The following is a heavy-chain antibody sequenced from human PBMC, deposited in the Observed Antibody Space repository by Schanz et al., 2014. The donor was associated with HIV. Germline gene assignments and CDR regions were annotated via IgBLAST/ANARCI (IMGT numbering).Heavy chain of an antibody. CDR3: AKPEYDSRGNSQSHFDS. Sequence: ELQLVESGGGLVQPGGSLRLSCAVSGFTITSYGMSWVRQAPGKGLEWVSTISAGVGTASYADSVKGRFTISRDNSKKMLFLQMNRLRAEDTAVYYCAKPEYDSRGNSQSHFDSWGQGTLVTVSS. J-gene: IGHJ4*02. D-gene: IGHD3-22*01. V-gene: IGHV3-23*04. CDR2: ISAGVGTA. CDR1: GFTITSYG.